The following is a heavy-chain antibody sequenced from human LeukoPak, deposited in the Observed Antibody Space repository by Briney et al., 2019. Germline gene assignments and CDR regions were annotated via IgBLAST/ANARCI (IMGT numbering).Heavy chain of an antibody. J-gene: IGHJ3*02. V-gene: IGHV3-48*03. CDR3: ARESGSYYGHAFDI. CDR1: GFTFSSYE. CDR2: ISSSGSTI. Sequence: GGSLRLSCAASGFTFSSYEMNWVRQAPGKGLEWVSYISSSGSTIYYADSVKGRFTISRDNSKNTLYLQMGSLRAEDMAVYYCARESGSYYGHAFDIWGQGTMVTVSS. D-gene: IGHD1-26*01.